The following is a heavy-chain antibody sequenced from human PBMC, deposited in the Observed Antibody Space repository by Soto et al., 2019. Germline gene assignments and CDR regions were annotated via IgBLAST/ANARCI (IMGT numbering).Heavy chain of an antibody. Sequence: ASVKVSCKASGYTFTGYYMHWVRKAPGQGLEWMGWISANSGNTNYAQKLQGRVTMTTDTSTSTAYMELRSLRSDDTAVYYCARAHRGNEYYFDYWGQGTLVTVSS. CDR1: GYTFTGYY. V-gene: IGHV1-18*04. J-gene: IGHJ4*02. CDR3: ARAHRGNEYYFDY. CDR2: ISANSGNT.